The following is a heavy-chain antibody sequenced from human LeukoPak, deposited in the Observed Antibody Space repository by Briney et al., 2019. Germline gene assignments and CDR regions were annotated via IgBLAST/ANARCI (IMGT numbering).Heavy chain of an antibody. Sequence: PGRSLRLSCAASGFTFSSYAMHWVRQAPGKGLEWVAVISYDGSNKYYADSVKGRFTISRDNSKNTLYLQMNSLRAEDTAVYYCAKDPSTVTTGVFDIWGQGTMVSVSS. CDR1: GFTFSSYA. V-gene: IGHV3-30*01. J-gene: IGHJ3*02. D-gene: IGHD4-17*01. CDR2: ISYDGSNK. CDR3: AKDPSTVTTGVFDI.